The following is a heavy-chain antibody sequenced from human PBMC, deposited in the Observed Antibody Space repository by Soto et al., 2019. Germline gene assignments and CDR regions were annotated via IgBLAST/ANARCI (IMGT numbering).Heavy chain of an antibody. CDR3: ARAGIVVVPAAKDPGYYGMDV. CDR1: GGSISSGGYY. J-gene: IGHJ6*02. D-gene: IGHD2-2*01. Sequence: QVQLQESGPGLVKPSQTLSLTCTVSGGSISSGGYYWSWIRQHLGKGLEWIGYIYYSGSTYYNPSLKSRVTISVDTSKNQFSLKLSSVTAADTAVYYCARAGIVVVPAAKDPGYYGMDVWGQGTTVTVSS. V-gene: IGHV4-31*03. CDR2: IYYSGST.